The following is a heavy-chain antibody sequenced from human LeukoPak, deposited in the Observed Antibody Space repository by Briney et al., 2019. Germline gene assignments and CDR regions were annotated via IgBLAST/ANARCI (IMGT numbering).Heavy chain of an antibody. CDR3: ARIRITMVRGGAFDI. Sequence: SETLSLTCTVSGGSISSSSYYWGWIRQPPGKGLEWIGSIYYSGSTYYNPSLKSQVTISVDTSKNQFSLKLSSVTAADTAVYYCARIRITMVRGGAFDIWGQGTMVTVSS. D-gene: IGHD3-10*01. CDR1: GGSISSSSYY. J-gene: IGHJ3*02. V-gene: IGHV4-39*07. CDR2: IYYSGST.